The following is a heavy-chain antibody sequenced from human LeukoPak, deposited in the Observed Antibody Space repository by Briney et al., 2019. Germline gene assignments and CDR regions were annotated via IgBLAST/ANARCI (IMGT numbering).Heavy chain of an antibody. Sequence: GGSLRLSCAASGFTFSSYAMSWVRQAPGKGLEWVSAISGSGGSTYYAHSVKGRFTISRDNSKNTLYLQMNSVRAEDTAVYYCAKAGGYCSGGSCYDYWGENTLVTVSS. CDR3: AKAGGYCSGGSCYDY. CDR1: GFTFSSYA. V-gene: IGHV3-23*01. CDR2: ISGSGGST. J-gene: IGHJ4*02. D-gene: IGHD2-15*01.